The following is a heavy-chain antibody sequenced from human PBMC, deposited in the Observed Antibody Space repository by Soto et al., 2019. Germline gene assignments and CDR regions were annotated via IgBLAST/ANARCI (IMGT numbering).Heavy chain of an antibody. Sequence: ETLSLTCTVSGGSISSSYWSWIRQPPGKGLEWIGYIYDSGSTNYNPSLKSRVTISVDTSKNQFSLKLNSMTAADTAVYYCARHNYGSGSTYFDYWGQGTLVTVSS. CDR2: IYDSGST. J-gene: IGHJ4*02. CDR1: GGSISSSY. CDR3: ARHNYGSGSTYFDY. V-gene: IGHV4-59*08. D-gene: IGHD3-10*01.